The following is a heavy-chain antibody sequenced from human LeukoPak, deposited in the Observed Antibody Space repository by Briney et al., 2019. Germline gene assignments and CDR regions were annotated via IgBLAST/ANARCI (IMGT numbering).Heavy chain of an antibody. J-gene: IGHJ3*02. D-gene: IGHD6-13*01. CDR1: GYTFTSYA. CDR3: ARDLSSSWTDHDAFDI. V-gene: IGHV1-3*03. CDR2: INAGNGNT. Sequence: ASVKVSCKASGYTFTSYAMHWVRQAPGQRLEWMGWINAGNGNTKYSQEFQGRVTITRDTSASTAYMELSSLRSEDMAVYYCARDLSSSWTDHDAFDIWGQGTMVTVSS.